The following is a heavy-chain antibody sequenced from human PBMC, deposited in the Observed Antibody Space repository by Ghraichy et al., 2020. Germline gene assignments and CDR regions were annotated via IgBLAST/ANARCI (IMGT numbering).Heavy chain of an antibody. CDR3: ATYNWNDFDY. D-gene: IGHD1-20*01. Sequence: GGSLRLSCAASGFTFSTYNMNWVRQAPGKGLEWVSYISSSSSIYYADSVKGRFTISRDNAKNSLNLQMNSLRDEDTAIYYCATYNWNDFDYWGQGTLVTVSS. J-gene: IGHJ4*02. CDR2: ISSSSSI. CDR1: GFTFSTYN. V-gene: IGHV3-48*02.